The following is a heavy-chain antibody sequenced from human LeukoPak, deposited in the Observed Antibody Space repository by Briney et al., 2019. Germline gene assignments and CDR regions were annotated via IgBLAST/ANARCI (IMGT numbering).Heavy chain of an antibody. CDR1: GFTFSSFE. Sequence: GGSQRLSCAASGFTFSSFEMNWVRQAPGRGLEWLSHISTSGGTKYYADSVKGRFTISRDNAENSVYLQMSGLTAEDTGLYYCARDATTAVGWVYMDVWGKGTTVTISS. CDR2: ISTSGGTK. J-gene: IGHJ6*03. D-gene: IGHD6-13*01. V-gene: IGHV3-48*03. CDR3: ARDATTAVGWVYMDV.